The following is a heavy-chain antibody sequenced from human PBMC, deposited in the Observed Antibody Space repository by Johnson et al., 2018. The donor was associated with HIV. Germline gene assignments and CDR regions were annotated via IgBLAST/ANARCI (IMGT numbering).Heavy chain of an antibody. V-gene: IGHV3-30*02. J-gene: IGHJ3*01. Sequence: QMQPVESGGGVVQPGGSLRLSCAASGFTFSSYGMHWVRQAPGKGLEWVAFIRYDGSDKYYADSVKGRFTISRDNSENTLYLQMNSLRAEDTAVYFCAKDRTSGGFDAFDLWGQGTMVTVSS. CDR3: AKDRTSGGFDAFDL. D-gene: IGHD3-10*01. CDR2: IRYDGSDK. CDR1: GFTFSSYG.